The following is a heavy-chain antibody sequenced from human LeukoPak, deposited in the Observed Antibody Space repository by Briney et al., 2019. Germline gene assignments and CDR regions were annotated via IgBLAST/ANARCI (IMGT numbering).Heavy chain of an antibody. Sequence: ASVKVSCKASGYTFTSYYMHWVRQAPGQGLERMGMINPSGGSTSYAQKFQGRVTMTRDTSTSTVYMELSSLRSEDTAVYYCARVVVGATRIFDYWGQGTLVTVSS. CDR1: GYTFTSYY. V-gene: IGHV1-46*01. CDR3: ARVVVGATRIFDY. J-gene: IGHJ4*02. CDR2: INPSGGST. D-gene: IGHD1-26*01.